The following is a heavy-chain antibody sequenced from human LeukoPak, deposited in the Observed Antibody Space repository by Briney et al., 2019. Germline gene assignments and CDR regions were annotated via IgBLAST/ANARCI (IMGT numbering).Heavy chain of an antibody. J-gene: IGHJ4*02. D-gene: IGHD3-22*01. CDR1: GGTFRSYA. Sequence: SVTVSCKASGGTFRSYAISWVRQAPGQGLEWMGGIIPIFGTANYAHKFQGRVTITADKSTSTAYMELSSLRSEDTAVYYCAKDPTHYRVWDNYESIGLSYWGQGTLVTVSS. CDR2: IIPIFGTA. CDR3: AKDPTHYRVWDNYESIGLSY. V-gene: IGHV1-69*06.